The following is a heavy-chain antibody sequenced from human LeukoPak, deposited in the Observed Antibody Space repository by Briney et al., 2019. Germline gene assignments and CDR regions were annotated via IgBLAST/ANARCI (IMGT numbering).Heavy chain of an antibody. Sequence: PGGSLRLSCAASGFNFTTFGMHWVRQAPGKGLEWVAFIRYDGSKIYYADSVKGRFTISRDNSKNTLYLQMNSLKGDDTAVYYCAKDSAFYYIDVWGKGTTVIISS. CDR3: AKDSAFYYIDV. V-gene: IGHV3-30*02. J-gene: IGHJ6*03. D-gene: IGHD3-10*01. CDR2: IRYDGSKI. CDR1: GFNFTTFG.